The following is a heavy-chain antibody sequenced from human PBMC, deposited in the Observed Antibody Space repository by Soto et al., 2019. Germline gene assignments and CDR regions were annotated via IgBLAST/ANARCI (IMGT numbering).Heavy chain of an antibody. CDR3: ARYNSYVLDY. V-gene: IGHV4-59*01. Sequence: PSETLSLTCTVSGTSISSYYWSWIRQPPGKGLEWIANIHYSGTTNYNPSLASRVTLSVDTSKNQFSLKMTSVTAADRAMYFCARYNSYVLDYWGRGTLVTLSS. J-gene: IGHJ4*02. D-gene: IGHD1-1*01. CDR1: GTSISSYY. CDR2: IHYSGTT.